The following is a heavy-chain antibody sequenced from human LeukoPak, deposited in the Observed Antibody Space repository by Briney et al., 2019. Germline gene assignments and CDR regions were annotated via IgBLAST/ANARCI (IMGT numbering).Heavy chain of an antibody. J-gene: IGHJ4*02. D-gene: IGHD2-2*01. CDR2: IYYSGST. CDR1: GGSISSYY. Sequence: PSETLSLTCTVSGGSISSYYWSWIRQPPGKGLEWIGYIYYSGSTNYNPSLKSRVTISVDTSKNQFSLKLSSVTAADTAVYYCARAGPVGYCSSTSCYGFDYWGQGTLVTVSS. CDR3: ARAGPVGYCSSTSCYGFDY. V-gene: IGHV4-59*01.